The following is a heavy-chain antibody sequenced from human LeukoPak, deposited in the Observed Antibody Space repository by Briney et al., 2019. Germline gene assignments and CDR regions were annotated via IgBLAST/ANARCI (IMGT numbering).Heavy chain of an antibody. V-gene: IGHV4-34*01. CDR2: INHSGST. CDR3: ARLQRITMIVVAIGAFDI. J-gene: IGHJ3*02. CDR1: GGSFSGYY. Sequence: SETLSLTCAVYGGSFSGYYWSWIRQPPGKGLEWIGEINHSGSTNYNPSLKSRVTISVDTSKNQFSLKLSSVTAADMAVYYCARLQRITMIVVAIGAFDIWGQGTMVTVSS. D-gene: IGHD3-22*01.